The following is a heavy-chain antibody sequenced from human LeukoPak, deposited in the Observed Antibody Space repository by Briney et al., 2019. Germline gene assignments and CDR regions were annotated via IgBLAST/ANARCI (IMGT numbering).Heavy chain of an antibody. CDR3: AREESCPSRCPYFQH. V-gene: IGHV3-7*01. J-gene: IGHJ1*01. Sequence: GGSLRLSCAASGFTFSSFWMAWVRQAPGKGLEWVASIKFDESEGHHVDSVKGRFTISRDNSKNTLYLQMNSLRAEDTAVYYCAREESCPSRCPYFQHWGQGTLVTVSS. CDR1: GFTFSSFW. CDR2: IKFDESEG. D-gene: IGHD4-17*01.